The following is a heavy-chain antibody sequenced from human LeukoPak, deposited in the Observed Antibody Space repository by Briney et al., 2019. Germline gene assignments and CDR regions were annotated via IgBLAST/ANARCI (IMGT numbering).Heavy chain of an antibody. V-gene: IGHV3-30-3*01. CDR1: GFTFSSYA. CDR2: ILYDGSNK. J-gene: IGHJ5*02. Sequence: QAGGSLRLSCAASGFTFSSYAMHWVRQAPGKGLEWVAVILYDGSNKYYADSVKGRFTISRDNSKNTLYLQMNSLRAEDTAVYYCARETSYCSGGSCYGWFDPWGQGTLVTVSS. D-gene: IGHD2-15*01. CDR3: ARETSYCSGGSCYGWFDP.